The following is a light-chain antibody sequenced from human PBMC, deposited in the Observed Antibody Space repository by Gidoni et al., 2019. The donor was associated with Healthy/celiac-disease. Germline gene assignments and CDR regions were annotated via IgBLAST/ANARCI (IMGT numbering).Light chain of an antibody. V-gene: IGKV1-NL1*01. Sequence: DIQMPQSPSSLSASVGDRVTITCRSSQGISNSLAWYQQKPGKAPKLLLYAASRLESGVPSRFSGSGSGTDYTLTISSLQPEDFATYYCQQYYSTPPWTFGQGTKVEIK. J-gene: IGKJ1*01. CDR1: QGISNS. CDR2: AAS. CDR3: QQYYSTPPWT.